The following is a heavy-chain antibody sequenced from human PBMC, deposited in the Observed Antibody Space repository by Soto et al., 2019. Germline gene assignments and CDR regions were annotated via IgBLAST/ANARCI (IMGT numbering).Heavy chain of an antibody. Sequence: GGSLRLSCAASGFTFSTYAMSWVRQAPGKGLEWVSSISDSGDTTYYADSVKGRFTISKDNSKNTLYLQMNSLRAEDTAVYYCARDFGYWGKGPLVTVSS. CDR2: ISDSGDTT. J-gene: IGHJ4*02. CDR3: ARDFGY. CDR1: GFTFSTYA. V-gene: IGHV3-23*01.